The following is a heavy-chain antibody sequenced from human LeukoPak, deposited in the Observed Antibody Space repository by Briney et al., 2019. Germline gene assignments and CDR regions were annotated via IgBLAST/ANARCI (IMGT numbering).Heavy chain of an antibody. CDR2: VYNSGNT. D-gene: IGHD3-10*01. Sequence: SETLSLTCTVSGGSVSSYYWIWIRQPPGKGLEWIGYVYNSGNTNYNPSLKSRVTMSVGTSKNQFSLKLSSLTAADTAVYYCARGSSSGYGSGSYYREFDSWGQGTVVTVSS. J-gene: IGHJ4*02. CDR3: ARGSSSGYGSGSYYREFDS. CDR1: GGSVSSYY. V-gene: IGHV4-59*02.